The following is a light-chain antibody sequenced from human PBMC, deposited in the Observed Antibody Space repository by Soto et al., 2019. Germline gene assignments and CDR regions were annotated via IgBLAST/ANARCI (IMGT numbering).Light chain of an antibody. CDR3: QQYGSSPWT. J-gene: IGKJ1*01. CDR1: QSVSSSY. CDR2: GAS. V-gene: IGKV3-20*01. Sequence: NVFAQSTGTLFLSPGNRENLSCRASQSVSSSYLAWYQQKPGQAPRLLIYGASSRATRIPDRFSGSGSGTDFTLTTSRLEPEDFAVYYCQQYGSSPWTFGQGTTGDIK.